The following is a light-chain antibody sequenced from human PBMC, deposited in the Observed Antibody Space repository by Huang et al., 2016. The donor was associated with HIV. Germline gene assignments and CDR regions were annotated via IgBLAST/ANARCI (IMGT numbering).Light chain of an antibody. CDR3: QQRSSWPPET. J-gene: IGKJ1*01. Sequence: EIVLTQSPATLSLSPGERATLSCRASQSVGSYLAWYQHKPGQALRLLIDDASNRATGIPARFSGSGSGTDFSLTISSLEPEDFAVYYCQQRSSWPPETFGQGTEVEIK. CDR2: DAS. CDR1: QSVGSY. V-gene: IGKV3-11*01.